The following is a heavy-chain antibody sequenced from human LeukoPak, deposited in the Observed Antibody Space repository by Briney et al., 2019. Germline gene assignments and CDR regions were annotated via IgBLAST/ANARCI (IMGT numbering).Heavy chain of an antibody. CDR3: ARVSTYSAIDY. J-gene: IGHJ4*02. CDR1: GFTVSYNY. Sequence: PGGSLRLSCAASGFTVSYNYMSWVRQAPGKGLEWVSVIYSGGSTDYADSVKGRFTISTDNSKNTLHLQMNSLRAEDTAVYYCARVSTYSAIDYWGQGTLVTVSS. D-gene: IGHD1-26*01. CDR2: IYSGGST. V-gene: IGHV3-53*01.